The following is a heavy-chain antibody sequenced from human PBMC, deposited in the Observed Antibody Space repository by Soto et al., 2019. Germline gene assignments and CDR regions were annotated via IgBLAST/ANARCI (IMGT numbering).Heavy chain of an antibody. D-gene: IGHD2-8*01. Sequence: SETLSLTCTVSGGSISSGGYYWSWIRQHPGKGLEWIGYIYYSGSTYYNPSLKSRVTISVDTSKNQFSLKLSSVTAADTAVYYCARMAHCTNGVCYTGYWGQGTLVTVSS. J-gene: IGHJ4*02. CDR1: GGSISSGGYY. CDR2: IYYSGST. CDR3: ARMAHCTNGVCYTGY. V-gene: IGHV4-31*03.